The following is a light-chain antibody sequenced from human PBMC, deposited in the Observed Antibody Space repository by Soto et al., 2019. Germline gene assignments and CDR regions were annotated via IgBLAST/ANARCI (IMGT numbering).Light chain of an antibody. CDR3: HLRSNWPFP. CDR1: QSVSSY. V-gene: IGKV3-11*01. J-gene: IGKJ5*01. CDR2: DAS. Sequence: EIVLTQSPATLSLSPGERATLSCRASQSVSSYLAWYQQKPGQAPRLLIYDASNRAACIPARFSGSGSGTDFALPITCLEPKDVAVYYCHLRSNWPFPFGKGTRLEIK.